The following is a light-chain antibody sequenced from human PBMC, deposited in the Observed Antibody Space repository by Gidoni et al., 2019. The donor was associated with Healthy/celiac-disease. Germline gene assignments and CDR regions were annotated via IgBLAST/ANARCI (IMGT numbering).Light chain of an antibody. J-gene: IGKJ1*01. V-gene: IGKV3-15*01. CDR3: QQYNNWPRT. Sequence: EIVMTQSPATLSVSPGERATLSGRASQSVSSNLAWYQQKPGQAPRLLLYGASTRATGNPTRFSGSGSGKEFPLNIRRLQSEDFAVYYCQQYNNWPRTFGQGTKVEIK. CDR1: QSVSSN. CDR2: GAS.